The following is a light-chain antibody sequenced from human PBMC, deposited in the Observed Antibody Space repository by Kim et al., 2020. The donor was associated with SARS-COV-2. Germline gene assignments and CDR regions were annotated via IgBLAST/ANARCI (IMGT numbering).Light chain of an antibody. J-gene: IGLJ2*01. CDR2: IKSDGSH. CDR3: QTWGTGIRV. CDR1: SGHSTSA. V-gene: IGLV4-69*01. Sequence: QPVLTQSPSASASLGASVKLTCTLSSGHSTSAIAWHQQQPEKGPRYLMKIKSDGSHNKGDGIPDRFSGSSSGAERYLIISSLQSEDEADYYCQTWGTGIRVFGGGTQLTVL.